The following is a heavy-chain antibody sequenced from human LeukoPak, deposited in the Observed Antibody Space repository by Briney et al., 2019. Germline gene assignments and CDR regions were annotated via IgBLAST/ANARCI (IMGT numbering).Heavy chain of an antibody. CDR3: ARVGAVAGLYYYYYMDV. CDR2: IYSGGST. CDR1: GFTFSDYY. J-gene: IGHJ6*03. D-gene: IGHD6-19*01. V-gene: IGHV3-53*01. Sequence: GGSLRLSCAASGFTFSDYYMSWIRQAPGKGLEWVSVIYSGGSTYYADSVKGRFTISRDNSKNTLYLQMNSLRAEDTAVYYCARVGAVAGLYYYYYMDVWGKGTTVTISS.